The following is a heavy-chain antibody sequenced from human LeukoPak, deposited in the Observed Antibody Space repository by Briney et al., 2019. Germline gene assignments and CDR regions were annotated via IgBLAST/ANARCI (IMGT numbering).Heavy chain of an antibody. D-gene: IGHD1-1*01. CDR3: VRERGSIGTDLHF. CDR1: GFIFSDYS. Sequence: PGGSLRLSCAASGFIFSDYSMNWVRQAPGQGPDWVSSISSRSGYIYYAESVKGRFTISRDNAKNSLYLQMNSLRAEDTAVYYCVRERGSIGTDLHFWGQGTLVTVSS. CDR2: ISSRSGYI. J-gene: IGHJ4*02. V-gene: IGHV3-21*01.